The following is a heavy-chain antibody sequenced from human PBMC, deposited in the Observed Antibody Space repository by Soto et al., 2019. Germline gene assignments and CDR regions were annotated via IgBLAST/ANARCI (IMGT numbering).Heavy chain of an antibody. Sequence: PSPTRCPTWGVSGYSIRSGEDWGWIKQPPGKGLYVIGSIYHSGSTDYNPSLKSRVTISVDTSKNQFSLKLSSVTAADTAVYYCAREREEWLLTVAGPDGMDVWGQGTTVTVS. J-gene: IGHJ6*02. CDR1: GYSIRSGED. CDR2: IYHSGST. D-gene: IGHD3-3*01. V-gene: IGHV4-38-2*02. CDR3: AREREEWLLTVAGPDGMDV.